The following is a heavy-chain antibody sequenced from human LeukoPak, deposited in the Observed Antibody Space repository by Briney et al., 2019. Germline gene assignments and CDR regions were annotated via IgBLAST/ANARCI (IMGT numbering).Heavy chain of an antibody. CDR2: FYSGGYT. D-gene: IGHD6-19*01. V-gene: IGHV3-53*01. J-gene: IGHJ4*02. CDR1: AFTFYNYG. CDR3: ARMGNGDMSGGLGVFEY. Sequence: GGSLRLSCAASAFTFYNYGMSCVRQAPGKGLEWVSVFYSGGYTYYAESLKGRFTISRDISKNMVHRQMNSLRAEDTAIYYCARMGNGDMSGGLGVFEYWGQGTLVTVSS.